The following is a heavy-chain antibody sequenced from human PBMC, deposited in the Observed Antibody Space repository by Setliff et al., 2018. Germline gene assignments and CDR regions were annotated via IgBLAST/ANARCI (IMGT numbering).Heavy chain of an antibody. Sequence: SVKVSCKASGGTFSSYAISWVRQAPGQGLEWMGGIIPMFTTANYAQTFQGRVTITADESTSTAYMELSSLTSEDTAVYYCARGRQVHKLLVIVPAAAFDSWGQGTQVTVSS. CDR2: IIPMFTTA. CDR1: GGTFSSYA. CDR3: ARGRQVHKLLVIVPAAAFDS. J-gene: IGHJ4*02. D-gene: IGHD2-15*01. V-gene: IGHV1-69*13.